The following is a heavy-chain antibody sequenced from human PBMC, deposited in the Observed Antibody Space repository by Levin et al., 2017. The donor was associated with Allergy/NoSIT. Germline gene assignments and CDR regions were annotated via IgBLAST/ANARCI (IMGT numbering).Heavy chain of an antibody. CDR2: IIPILGIA. V-gene: IGHV1-69*04. CDR3: ARVDGSWAPAS. CDR1: GGTFSSYA. D-gene: IGHD6-13*01. Sequence: SVKVSCKASGGTFSSYAISWVRQAPGQGLEWMGRIIPILGIANYAQKFQGRVTITADKSTSTAYMELSSLRSEDTAVYYCARVDGSWAPASWGQGTLVTVSS. J-gene: IGHJ4*02.